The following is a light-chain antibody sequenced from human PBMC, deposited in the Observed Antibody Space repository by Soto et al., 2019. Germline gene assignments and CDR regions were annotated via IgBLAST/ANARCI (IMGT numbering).Light chain of an antibody. Sequence: DIQMTQSPSSLSASVGDRVTITCRASQDISNYLAWYQQKPGKVPKLLIYGASTLHSGVPSRFSGSGSGTDFTLTISRLQPGDVATYYCQTSNSAPLTFGGGTKVEI. CDR3: QTSNSAPLT. J-gene: IGKJ4*01. CDR1: QDISNY. CDR2: GAS. V-gene: IGKV1-27*01.